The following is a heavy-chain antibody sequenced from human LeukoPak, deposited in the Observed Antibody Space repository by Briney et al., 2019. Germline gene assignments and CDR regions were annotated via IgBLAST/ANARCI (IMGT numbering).Heavy chain of an antibody. D-gene: IGHD2-15*01. V-gene: IGHV4-30-4*01. CDR1: GVSVNSGDYF. Sequence: SETLSLTCTVSGVSVNSGDYFWSWIRQPPGKGLEWIGYIYYSGSTYYNPSLKSRVTISVDTSKNQFSLKLTSVTAADTAVYYCAGGGSPDIWGQGTMVTVSS. J-gene: IGHJ3*02. CDR3: AGGGSPDI. CDR2: IYYSGST.